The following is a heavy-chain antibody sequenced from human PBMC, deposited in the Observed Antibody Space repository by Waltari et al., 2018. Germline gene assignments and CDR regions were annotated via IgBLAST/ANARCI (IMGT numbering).Heavy chain of an antibody. CDR3: ARDGLGDFGSGSYYQFF. CDR1: GFTFKSYT. J-gene: IGHJ4*02. CDR2: ISASSTYK. Sequence: EVQLVESGGGLVKPGGSLRLSCAASGFTFKSYTMNWVRQAPGRCLEWVSSISASSTYKNHADSVKGRFTISRDNAKNSLFLQMDSLRAEDTAVYYCARDGLGDFGSGSYYQFFWGQGILVTVSS. V-gene: IGHV3-21*01. D-gene: IGHD3-10*01.